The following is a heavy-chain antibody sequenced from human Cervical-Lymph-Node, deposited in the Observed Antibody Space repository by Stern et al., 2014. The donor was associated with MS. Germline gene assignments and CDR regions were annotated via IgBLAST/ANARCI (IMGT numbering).Heavy chain of an antibody. CDR3: ARVPRGYSYGYRFDY. J-gene: IGHJ4*02. D-gene: IGHD5-18*01. CDR1: GYTFTGYY. Sequence: QVQLVQSGAEVKKPGASVKVSCKASGYTFTGYYMHWVRQAPGQGLEWMGWINPNSGGTNYAQKFQGRVTMTRDTSISTAYMELSRLRSDDTAVYYCARVPRGYSYGYRFDYWGQGTLVTVSS. CDR2: INPNSGGT. V-gene: IGHV1-2*02.